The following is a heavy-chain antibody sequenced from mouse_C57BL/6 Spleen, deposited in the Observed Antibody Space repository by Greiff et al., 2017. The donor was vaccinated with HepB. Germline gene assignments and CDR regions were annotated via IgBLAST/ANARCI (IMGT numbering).Heavy chain of an antibody. D-gene: IGHD3-2*02. CDR1: GYTFTSYW. Sequence: QVQLQQPGAELVKPGASVKMSCKASGYTFTSYWITWVKQRPGQGLEWIGDIYPGSGSTNYNEKFKSKATLTVDTSSSTAYMQLSSLTSEDSAVYYCARDSSGPSYAMDYWGQGTSVTVSS. CDR2: IYPGSGST. V-gene: IGHV1-55*01. J-gene: IGHJ4*01. CDR3: ARDSSGPSYAMDY.